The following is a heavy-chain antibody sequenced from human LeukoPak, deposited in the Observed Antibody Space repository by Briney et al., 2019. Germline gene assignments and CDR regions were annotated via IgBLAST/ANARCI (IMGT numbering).Heavy chain of an antibody. D-gene: IGHD6-6*01. V-gene: IGHV4-59*01. Sequence: PSETLSLTCTVSGGSISSYYWSWIRQPPGKGLEWIGYICYSGSTNYNPSLKSRVTISVDTPKNQFSLKLSSVTAADTAVYYCARVDPDSSSTLEVFDYWGQGTLVTVSS. J-gene: IGHJ4*02. CDR3: ARVDPDSSSTLEVFDY. CDR2: ICYSGST. CDR1: GGSISSYY.